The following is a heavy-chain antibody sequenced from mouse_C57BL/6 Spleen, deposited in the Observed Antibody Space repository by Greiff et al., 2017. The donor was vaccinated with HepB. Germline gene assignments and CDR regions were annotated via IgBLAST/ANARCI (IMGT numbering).Heavy chain of an antibody. Sequence: VQLQQSGAELVKPGASVKLSCKASGYTFTSYWMQWVKQRPGQGLEWIGEIDPSDSYTNYNQKFKGKATLTVDTSSSTAYMQLRSLTSEDSAVYYCARADNAMDYWGQGTSVTVSS. CDR3: ARADNAMDY. CDR2: IDPSDSYT. CDR1: GYTFTSYW. J-gene: IGHJ4*01. V-gene: IGHV1-50*01.